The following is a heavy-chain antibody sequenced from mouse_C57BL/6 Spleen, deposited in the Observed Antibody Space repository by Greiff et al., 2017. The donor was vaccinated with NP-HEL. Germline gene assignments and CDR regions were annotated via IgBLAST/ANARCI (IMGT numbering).Heavy chain of an antibody. J-gene: IGHJ2*01. CDR1: GYSITSGYD. Sequence: QLQQSGPGMVKPSQSLSLTCTVTGYSITSGYDWHWIRHFPGNKLEWMGYISYSGSTNYNPSLKSRISITHDTSKNHFFLKLNSVTTEDTATYYCARGGIRYYFDYWGQGTTLTVSS. D-gene: IGHD2-14*01. V-gene: IGHV3-1*01. CDR2: ISYSGST. CDR3: ARGGIRYYFDY.